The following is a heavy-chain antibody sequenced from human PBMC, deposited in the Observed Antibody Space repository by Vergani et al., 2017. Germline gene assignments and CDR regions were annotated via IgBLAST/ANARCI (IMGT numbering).Heavy chain of an antibody. V-gene: IGHV3-33*01. CDR1: GFTFSSYG. D-gene: IGHD3-3*01. CDR3: ARDYLTTIFGVVDRYYGMDV. Sequence: QVQLVESGGGVVQPGRSLRLSCAASGFTFSSYGMHWVRQAPGKGLEWVAVIWYDGSNKYYADSVKGRFTISRDNSKNTLYLQMNSLRAEDTAVYYCARDYLTTIFGVVDRYYGMDVWGQGTTVTVSS. CDR2: IWYDGSNK. J-gene: IGHJ6*02.